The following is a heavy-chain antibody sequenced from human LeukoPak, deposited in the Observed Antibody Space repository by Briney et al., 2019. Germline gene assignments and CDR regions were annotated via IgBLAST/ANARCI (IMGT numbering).Heavy chain of an antibody. CDR2: IYYSGST. J-gene: IGHJ4*02. Sequence: SETLSLTCTVSGGSISSYYWSWIRQPPGKGLEWNGYIYYSGSTNYNPSLKSRVTISVDTSKNQFSLKLSSVTAADTAMYYCARHPMIAHFDYWGQGTLVTVSS. V-gene: IGHV4-59*08. CDR3: ARHPMIAHFDY. D-gene: IGHD3-22*01. CDR1: GGSISSYY.